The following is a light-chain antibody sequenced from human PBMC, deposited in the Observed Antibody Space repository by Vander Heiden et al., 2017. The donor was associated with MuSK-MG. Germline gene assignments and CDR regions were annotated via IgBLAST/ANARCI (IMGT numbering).Light chain of an antibody. Sequence: DIVMTQSPDSLAVSLGERASINCKSSQSVLYSSNNENYLAWYQQKAGQPPKLLIYWASTRESGVPDRFSGSGSGTDFTLTISSLQAEDVAVYYCQQDDSTPLTFGGGTKVEIK. CDR3: QQDDSTPLT. J-gene: IGKJ4*01. V-gene: IGKV4-1*01. CDR2: WAS. CDR1: QSVLYSSNNENY.